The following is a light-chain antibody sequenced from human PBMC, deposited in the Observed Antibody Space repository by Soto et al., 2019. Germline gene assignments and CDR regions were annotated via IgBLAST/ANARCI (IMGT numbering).Light chain of an antibody. CDR2: STS. V-gene: IGLV8-61*01. CDR1: SGSVSTANN. J-gene: IGLJ1*01. CDR3: ARFMGNGISV. Sequence: QTVVTQESSFSVSPGGTVTLTCGLISGSVSTANNPNWYQQTPGQAPRTLIYSTSTRSSGVPDRFACSILGNKAALTITGAQADDEYDYSCARFMGNGISVFGTGTKLTVL.